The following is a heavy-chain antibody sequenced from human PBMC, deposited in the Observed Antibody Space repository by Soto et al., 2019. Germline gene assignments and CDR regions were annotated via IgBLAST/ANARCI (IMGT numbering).Heavy chain of an antibody. V-gene: IGHV3-30*18. CDR3: AKDRPAAGTRTGTGGFDH. CDR2: ISYDGSNK. D-gene: IGHD6-13*01. J-gene: IGHJ4*02. Sequence: PGGSLRLSCAASGFTFSSYGMHWVRQAPGKGLEWVAVISYDGSNKYYADSVKGRFTISRDNSKNTLYLQMNSLRAEDTAVYYCAKDRPAAGTRTGTGGFDHWGQGTLVTVSS. CDR1: GFTFSSYG.